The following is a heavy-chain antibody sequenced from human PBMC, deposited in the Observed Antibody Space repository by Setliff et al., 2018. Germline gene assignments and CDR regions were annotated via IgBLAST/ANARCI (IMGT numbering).Heavy chain of an antibody. CDR3: ARVESMVRGKNILRHFDY. V-gene: IGHV1-18*01. Sequence: ASVKVSCKSSGYTFNNYGVAWVRQAPGQGLDWMGWVTIYNGNTKYAQNLQGRLTLSTDRSTSTVYMELGSLTTDDTAIYYCARVESMVRGKNILRHFDYWGQGTQVTVSS. D-gene: IGHD3-10*01. CDR2: VTIYNGNT. J-gene: IGHJ4*02. CDR1: GYTFNNYG.